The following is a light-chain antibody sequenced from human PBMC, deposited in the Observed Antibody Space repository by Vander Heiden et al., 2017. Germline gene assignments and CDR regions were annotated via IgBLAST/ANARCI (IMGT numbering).Light chain of an antibody. CDR1: QSVLYSSNNKNY. J-gene: IGKJ2*01. CDR3: QQYYSTPYT. V-gene: IGKV4-1*01. Sequence: DSVMTESTDSLAVSLGERATINCKSSQSVLYSSNNKNYLAWYQQKPGQPPNLLIYWASTRESGVPDRFSGSGSGTDFTLTISSLQAEDVAVYYCQQYYSTPYTFGQGTKLEIK. CDR2: WAS.